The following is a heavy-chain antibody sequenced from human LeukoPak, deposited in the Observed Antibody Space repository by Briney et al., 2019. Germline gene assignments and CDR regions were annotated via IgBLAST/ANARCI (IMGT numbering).Heavy chain of an antibody. D-gene: IGHD2-2*01. V-gene: IGHV3-11*01. CDR3: AKGLPATLLDY. CDR2: ISSSGSAI. Sequence: GGSLRLSCAASGFTFSDYYMSWIRQAPGKGLEWVSYISSSGSAIYYADSVKGRFTSSRDNAKNSLYLQVNSLRAEDTAVYYCAKGLPATLLDYWGQGTLVTVSS. CDR1: GFTFSDYY. J-gene: IGHJ4*02.